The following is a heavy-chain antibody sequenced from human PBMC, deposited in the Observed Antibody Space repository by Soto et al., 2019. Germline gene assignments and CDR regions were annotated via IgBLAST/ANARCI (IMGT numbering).Heavy chain of an antibody. CDR2: IYSGGYT. V-gene: IGHV3-53*01. J-gene: IGHJ4*02. D-gene: IGHD3-10*01. Sequence: VQLVESGGGLIQPGGSLRLSCAVSGFTVSNNYMSWVRQAPGKGLEGVSVIYSGGYTAYGDSVKGRFTISRDNSKNTLYLKKKRRGADDPAVFYGAAAGGGGGYWGQGTLVTVSS. CDR3: AAAGGGGGY. CDR1: GFTVSNNY.